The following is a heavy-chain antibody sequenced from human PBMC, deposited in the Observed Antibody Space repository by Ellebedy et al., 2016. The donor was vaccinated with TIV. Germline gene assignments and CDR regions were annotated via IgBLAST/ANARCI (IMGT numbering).Heavy chain of an antibody. V-gene: IGHV3-9*01. CDR3: AKAPTAIFAHFYYYYYYMDV. J-gene: IGHJ6*03. CDR1: GFTFENYT. Sequence: SLKISXAASGFTFENYTMHWVRQAPGKGLEWVSGISWDSVTTGCADSVKGRFSMSRDNAKNTLYLQMTSLRAEDTAVYYCAKAPTAIFAHFYYYYYYMDVWGKGTTVTVSS. CDR2: ISWDSVTT. D-gene: IGHD2-21*02.